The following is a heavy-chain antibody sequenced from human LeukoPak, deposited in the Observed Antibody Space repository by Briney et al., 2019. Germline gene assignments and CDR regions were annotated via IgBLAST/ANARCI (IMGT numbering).Heavy chain of an antibody. J-gene: IGHJ4*02. V-gene: IGHV3-53*01. D-gene: IGHD2-21*02. CDR3: ARYKTAGDYFDY. CDR1: GFTVSSNY. CDR2: IYSGGSR. Sequence: PGGSLRLSCAASGFTVSSNYMSWVRQAPGKGLEWVSIIYSGGSRYYADSVKGRFTISRDNSKNTLYLQMSTLRAEDTAVYYCARYKTAGDYFDYWGQGTLVTVSS.